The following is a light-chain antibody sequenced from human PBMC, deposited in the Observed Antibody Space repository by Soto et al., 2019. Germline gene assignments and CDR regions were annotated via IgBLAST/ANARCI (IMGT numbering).Light chain of an antibody. J-gene: IGKJ1*01. CDR1: QSISSNY. CDR2: GES. Sequence: EIVLTQSPGTLSMSPGERATLSCRASQSISSNYLAWYQQKPGQAPRLLIYGESSRNTGIPNRFSGSGSWTDFPLTISRLEAEDFAVYVCQQYGSSPRTFGQGTKVEFK. CDR3: QQYGSSPRT. V-gene: IGKV3-20*01.